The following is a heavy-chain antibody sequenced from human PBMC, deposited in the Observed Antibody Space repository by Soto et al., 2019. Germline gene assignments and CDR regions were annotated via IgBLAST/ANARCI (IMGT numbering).Heavy chain of an antibody. CDR3: ASCRYRYGAVFAHFDC. CDR1: GDSVSSNSAA. D-gene: IGHD1-26*01. Sequence: SQTLSLTCAISGDSVSSNSAAWNWIRQSPSRGLEWLGRRYYRSKWYNDYAVSVKSRITINPDTSKNQISLQLNSVTPEDTAVYYCASCRYRYGAVFAHFDCWGLGILLTVSS. J-gene: IGHJ4*02. CDR2: RYYRSKWYN. V-gene: IGHV6-1*01.